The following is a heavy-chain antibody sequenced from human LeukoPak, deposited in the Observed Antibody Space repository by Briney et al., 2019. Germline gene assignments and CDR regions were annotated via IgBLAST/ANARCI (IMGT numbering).Heavy chain of an antibody. Sequence: SQTLSLTCAVSGGSISRGGYSWSWIRQPPGKGLEWIGYIYHIGSTYYNPSLKSRVTISVDRSKNQFSLKLSSVTAADTAVYNCARDTRSGDYGGVWGQGTLVTVSS. CDR2: IYHIGST. V-gene: IGHV4-30-2*01. CDR1: GGSISRGGYS. D-gene: IGHD4-17*01. CDR3: ARDTRSGDYGGV. J-gene: IGHJ1*01.